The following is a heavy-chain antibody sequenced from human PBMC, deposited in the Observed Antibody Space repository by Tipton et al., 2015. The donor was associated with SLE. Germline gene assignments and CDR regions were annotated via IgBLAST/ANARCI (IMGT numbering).Heavy chain of an antibody. V-gene: IGHV4-34*01. CDR1: GGSLNYYY. J-gene: IGHJ6*02. Sequence: TLSLTCGVYGGSLNYYYWTWIRQSPGKGLEWIGEITHSGRTHYNPSLKSRFTISLDTSKNQFSLKLSSVTAADTAVYYCARDEIVVIPAASYQYHYGMDVWGQGTTVTVSS. CDR3: ARDEIVVIPAASYQYHYGMDV. CDR2: ITHSGRT. D-gene: IGHD2-2*01.